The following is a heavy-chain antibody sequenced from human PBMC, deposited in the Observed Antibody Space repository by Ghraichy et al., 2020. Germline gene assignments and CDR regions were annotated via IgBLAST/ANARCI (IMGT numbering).Heavy chain of an antibody. CDR1: GFTFSSYG. CDR2: IRYDGSNK. Sequence: GGSLRLSCAASGFTFSSYGMHWVRQAPGKGLEWVAFIRYDGSNKYYADSVKGRFTISRDNSKNTLYLQMNSLRAEDTAVYYCAKCVRAAPASKYYYYYGMDVWGQGTTVTVSS. V-gene: IGHV3-30*02. J-gene: IGHJ6*02. CDR3: AKCVRAAPASKYYYYYGMDV. D-gene: IGHD6-6*01.